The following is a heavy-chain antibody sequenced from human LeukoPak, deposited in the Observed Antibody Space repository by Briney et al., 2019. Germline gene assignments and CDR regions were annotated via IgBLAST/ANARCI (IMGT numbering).Heavy chain of an antibody. CDR2: IYYSGST. V-gene: IGHV4-59*08. Sequence: SETLSLTCTVSGGSISSYYWSWIRQPPGKGLEWIGYIYYSGSTNYNPSLKSRVTISVDTSKNQFSLKLSSVTAADTAMYYCARRMKGSGSYYYFDYWGQGTLVTVSS. CDR1: GGSISSYY. D-gene: IGHD1-26*01. J-gene: IGHJ4*02. CDR3: ARRMKGSGSYYYFDY.